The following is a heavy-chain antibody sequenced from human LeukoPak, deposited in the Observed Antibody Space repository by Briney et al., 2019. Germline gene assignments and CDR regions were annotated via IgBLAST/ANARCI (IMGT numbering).Heavy chain of an antibody. J-gene: IGHJ4*02. CDR2: VHYRGNT. D-gene: IGHD3-10*01. CDR3: VIGRGWQPDY. Sequence: PSETLSLTCTVPGGSISGYYHNWVRQSPGRGLEWIGLVHYRGNTHYNPPPQSRASISTDTSQNHFSLELTSVTAADTAVYYCVIGRGWQPDYWGQGIPVTVSS. V-gene: IGHV4-59*01. CDR1: GGSISGYY.